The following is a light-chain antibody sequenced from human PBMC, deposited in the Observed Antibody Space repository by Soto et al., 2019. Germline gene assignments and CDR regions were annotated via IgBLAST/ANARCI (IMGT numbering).Light chain of an antibody. CDR2: SNS. CDR1: SSNIGSNT. Sequence: QSVLTQPPSASGTPGQRVTISCSGSSSNIGSNTVNWYQQPPGTAPKLLIYSNSQRPSGVPDRFSGSKSGTSASLAISGLQSDDEADYYCAAWDDSLNGPNVVFGGGTKLTVL. CDR3: AAWDDSLNGPNVV. J-gene: IGLJ2*01. V-gene: IGLV1-44*01.